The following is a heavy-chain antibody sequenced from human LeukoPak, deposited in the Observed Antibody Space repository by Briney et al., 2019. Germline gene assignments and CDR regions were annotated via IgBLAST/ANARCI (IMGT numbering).Heavy chain of an antibody. Sequence: PGGSLRLSCAASGFTFSTYWMNWVRQAPGKGLEWVADIKPDGSHVSYVDSVKGRFSISRDNAQNSLYLQVSSLRAEDTAIYYCAREGRLFGAFDVWGQGTMVTVSS. CDR1: GFTFSTYW. D-gene: IGHD3-3*01. J-gene: IGHJ3*01. V-gene: IGHV3-7*01. CDR3: AREGRLFGAFDV. CDR2: IKPDGSHV.